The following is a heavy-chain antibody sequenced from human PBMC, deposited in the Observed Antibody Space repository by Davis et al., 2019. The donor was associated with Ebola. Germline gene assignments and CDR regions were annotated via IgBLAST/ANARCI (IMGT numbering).Heavy chain of an antibody. CDR3: ARVRRGMATSNFDY. CDR1: GFTFRSYA. CDR2: ISGSSGST. Sequence: GGSLRLSCAASGFTFRSYAMSWVRQAPGKGLEWVSGISGSSGSTYYADSVKGRFTISRDNSKNTLYLQMDSLRAEDTAVYYCARVRRGMATSNFDYWGQGTLVTASS. J-gene: IGHJ4*02. D-gene: IGHD5-24*01. V-gene: IGHV3-23*01.